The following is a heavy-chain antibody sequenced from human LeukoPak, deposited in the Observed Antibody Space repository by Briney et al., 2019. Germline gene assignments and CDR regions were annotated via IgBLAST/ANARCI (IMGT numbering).Heavy chain of an antibody. V-gene: IGHV3-23*01. D-gene: IGHD6-13*01. Sequence: GGSLRLSCAASGFTFSSYAMSWVRQAPGKGLEGVSAISGSGGSTYYADSVKGRFTISRDNSKNTLYLQMNSLRAEDTAVYYCAISSSWYGIFLYWGQGTLVTVSS. J-gene: IGHJ4*02. CDR1: GFTFSSYA. CDR2: ISGSGGST. CDR3: AISSSWYGIFLY.